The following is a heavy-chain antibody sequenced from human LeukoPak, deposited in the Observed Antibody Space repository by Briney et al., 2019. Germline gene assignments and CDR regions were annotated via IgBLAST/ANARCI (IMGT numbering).Heavy chain of an antibody. CDR1: GFTFSSYA. CDR3: ARDPSGGSYTGYFDS. D-gene: IGHD1-26*01. Sequence: GGSLRLSCAASGFTFSSYAMSWVRQAPGKGLEWVSSISRDSGFIYYADSVKGRFTISRDNAQNSLYLQMNSLRAEDSALYYCARDPSGGSYTGYFDSWGQGTLVTVSS. CDR2: ISRDSGFI. J-gene: IGHJ4*02. V-gene: IGHV3-21*01.